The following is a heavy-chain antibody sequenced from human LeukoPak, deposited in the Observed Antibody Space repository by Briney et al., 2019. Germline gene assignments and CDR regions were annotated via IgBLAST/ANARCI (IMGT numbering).Heavy chain of an antibody. Sequence: QPGGSLRLSCAASGFTFSSYGMHWVRQAPGKGPEWVAVISYDGSNKYYADSVKGRFTISRDNSKNTLYLQMNSLRAEDTAVYYCAKPKEPAAMGDYYYMDVWGKGTTVTVSS. CDR3: AKPKEPAAMGDYYYMDV. CDR2: ISYDGSNK. D-gene: IGHD2-2*01. CDR1: GFTFSSYG. J-gene: IGHJ6*03. V-gene: IGHV3-30*18.